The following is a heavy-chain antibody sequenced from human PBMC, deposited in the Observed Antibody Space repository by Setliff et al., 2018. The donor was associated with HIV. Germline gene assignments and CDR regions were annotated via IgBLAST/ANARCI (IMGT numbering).Heavy chain of an antibody. J-gene: IGHJ4*02. CDR2: VYHSGST. V-gene: IGHV4-39*01. CDR1: GGSISRSSHY. CDR3: ARAYRGDSHDDRWDFFDH. Sequence: KTSETLSLTCSVSGGSISRSSHYWGWIRQPPGKGLEWIGNVYHSGSTDYNPSLRTRLSISIDTARSQFSLQMKSVTAADTAIYYCARAYRGDSHDDRWDFFDHWGQGSLVTVSS. D-gene: IGHD5-18*01.